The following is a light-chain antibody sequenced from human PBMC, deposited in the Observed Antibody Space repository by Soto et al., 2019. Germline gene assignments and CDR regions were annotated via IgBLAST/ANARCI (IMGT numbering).Light chain of an antibody. CDR3: NSYVGSNNYV. V-gene: IGLV2-8*01. Sequence: QSALTQPPSASGSPGQSVTISCIGTASDIGRYNYVSWYQHHPGKAPKLIIYEVTKRASGVPDRFSGSKSGNTASLTVSGLQADDEADYYCNSYVGSNNYVFGTGTKLTVL. CDR1: ASDIGRYNY. J-gene: IGLJ1*01. CDR2: EVT.